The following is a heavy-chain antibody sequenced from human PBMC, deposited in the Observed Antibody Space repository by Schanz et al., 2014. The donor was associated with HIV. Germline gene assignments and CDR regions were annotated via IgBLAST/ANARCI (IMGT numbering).Heavy chain of an antibody. CDR3: AVTFIVVGSLATNGMDV. D-gene: IGHD3-22*01. Sequence: QLVESGGGVVQSGRSLRLSCAASGFTFSSYVMHWVRQAPGKGLEWVAVLSHDGSQKFYADSVKGRFTISRDNSKNTLYLQMNSLRPEDTAVYYCAVTFIVVGSLATNGMDVWGQGTTVTVSS. CDR1: GFTFSSYV. J-gene: IGHJ6*02. CDR2: LSHDGSQK. V-gene: IGHV3-30*03.